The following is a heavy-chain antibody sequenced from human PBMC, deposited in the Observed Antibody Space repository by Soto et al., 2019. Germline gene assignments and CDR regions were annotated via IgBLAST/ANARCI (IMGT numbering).Heavy chain of an antibody. CDR3: ARGMTASNIIYYFDY. CDR2: ISPASSTI. CDR1: DFSFSDHY. J-gene: IGHJ4*02. V-gene: IGHV3-11*01. Sequence: GGSLRLSCAASDFSFSDHYMSWIRQAPAKGLEWVSYISPASSTIYYADSVKGRFTISRDNAKNSLYLQMNSLRADDTAVYYCARGMTASNIIYYFDYWGQGTLVTVSS. D-gene: IGHD2-21*01.